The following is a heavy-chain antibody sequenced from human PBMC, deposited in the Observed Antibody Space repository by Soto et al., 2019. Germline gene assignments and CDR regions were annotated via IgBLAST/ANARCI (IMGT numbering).Heavy chain of an antibody. Sequence: GGSLRLSCAASGFTFSSYGMHWVRQAPGKGLEWVAVISYDGSNKYYADSVKGRFTISRDNSKNTLYLQMNSLRAEDTAVYYCAKDVMSSSGYGWYYYYGMDVWGQGTTVTVSS. J-gene: IGHJ6*02. CDR1: GFTFSSYG. CDR2: ISYDGSNK. D-gene: IGHD6-13*01. CDR3: AKDVMSSSGYGWYYYYGMDV. V-gene: IGHV3-30*18.